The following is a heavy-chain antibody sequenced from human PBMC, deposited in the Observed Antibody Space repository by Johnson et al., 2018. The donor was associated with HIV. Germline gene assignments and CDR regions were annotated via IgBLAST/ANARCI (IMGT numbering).Heavy chain of an antibody. CDR2: IYRGGST. V-gene: IGHV3-66*01. CDR3: AREWGEGAFDI. J-gene: IGHJ3*02. CDR1: GFNVSSNY. D-gene: IGHD3-16*01. Sequence: EQLVESGGGLVQPGGSLRLSCAASGFNVSSNYMSWVRQAPGKGLEWVSVIYRGGSTYYINSVKGRFTISRDNSKNTLYLQMNSVRAEDTAVYYCAREWGEGAFDIWGQGTMVTVSS.